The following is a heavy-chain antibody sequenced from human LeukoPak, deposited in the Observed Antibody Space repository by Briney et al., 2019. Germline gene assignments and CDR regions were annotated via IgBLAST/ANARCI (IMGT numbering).Heavy chain of an antibody. D-gene: IGHD3-3*02. CDR3: AKDLSPHYYYYMDV. Sequence: GGSLRLSCAASGFTFSSYGMHWVRQAPGRGLEWVAFIRYDGNNKYYADSVKGRFTISRDNSKNTLYLQMNSLRAEDTAVYYCAKDLSPHYYYYMDVWGKGTTVTVSS. CDR2: IRYDGNNK. J-gene: IGHJ6*03. V-gene: IGHV3-30*02. CDR1: GFTFSSYG.